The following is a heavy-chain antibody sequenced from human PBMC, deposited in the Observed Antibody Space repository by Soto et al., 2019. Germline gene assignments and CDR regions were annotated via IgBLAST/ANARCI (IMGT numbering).Heavy chain of an antibody. CDR2: TRNKANSYTT. J-gene: IGHJ6*02. CDR1: GFTFSDHY. V-gene: IGHV3-72*01. CDR3: ARGGDRYYYYYGMDD. D-gene: IGHD3-16*01. Sequence: EVQLVESGGGLVQPGGSLRLSCAASGFTFSDHYMDWVRQAPGKGLEWVGRTRNKANSYTTEYAASVKGRFTISREDSKNSLYLQMNSQKTEDTAVYYCARGGDRYYYYYGMDDWGQGTTVTVSS.